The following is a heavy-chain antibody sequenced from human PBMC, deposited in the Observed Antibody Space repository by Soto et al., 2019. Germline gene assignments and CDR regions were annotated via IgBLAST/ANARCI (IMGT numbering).Heavy chain of an antibody. CDR3: ARHSAVGYSYGSGYYGMDV. D-gene: IGHD5-18*01. V-gene: IGHV4-59*08. CDR2: IYYSGST. Sequence: SETLSLTCTVSGGSISSYYWSWIRQPPGKGLEWIGYIYYSGSTNYNPSLKSRVTISVDTSKNQFSLKLSSVTAADTAVYYCARHSAVGYSYGSGYYGMDVWGQGTTVTVS. J-gene: IGHJ6*02. CDR1: GGSISSYY.